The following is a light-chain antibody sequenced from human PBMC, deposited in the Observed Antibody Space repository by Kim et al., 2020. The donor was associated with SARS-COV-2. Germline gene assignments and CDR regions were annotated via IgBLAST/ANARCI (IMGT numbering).Light chain of an antibody. Sequence: EIVLTQSPGTLSFSPGERATLSCRASQSVSSSYLAWYQQKPVQAPRLLIYGASSRATGIPDRFSGSGSGTDFTLTISRLEPEDFAVYYCQQYGSSPPTFGQGTKVEIK. V-gene: IGKV3-20*01. J-gene: IGKJ1*01. CDR2: GAS. CDR3: QQYGSSPPT. CDR1: QSVSSSY.